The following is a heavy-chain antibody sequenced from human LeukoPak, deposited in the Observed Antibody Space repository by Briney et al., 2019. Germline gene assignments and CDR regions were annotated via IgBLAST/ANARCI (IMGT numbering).Heavy chain of an antibody. CDR2: ISAYNGNT. CDR1: GYTFTSYG. D-gene: IGHD4-17*01. V-gene: IGHV1-18*01. CDR3: ARELSYGDYRPENWFDP. J-gene: IGHJ5*02. Sequence: ASVKVSCKASGYTFTSYGISWVRQAPGQGLEWMGRISAYNGNTNYAQKLQGRVTMTTDTSTSTAYMELRSLRSDDTAVYYCARELSYGDYRPENWFDPWGQGTLVTVPS.